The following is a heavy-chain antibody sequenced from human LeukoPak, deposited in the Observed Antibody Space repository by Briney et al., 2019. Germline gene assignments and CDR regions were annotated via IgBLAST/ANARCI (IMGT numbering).Heavy chain of an antibody. D-gene: IGHD3-22*01. J-gene: IGHJ6*03. CDR3: ARDGRYYDSSHSHYYYYMDV. CDR2: MYYSGST. Sequence: SETLSLTCTVSGDSISSYYWSWIRQPPGKGLEWIGHMYYSGSTNYNPSLKSRVTISVDTSKNQFSLSLSSVTAADTALYYCARDGRYYDSSHSHYYYYMDVWGKGTTVTVSS. V-gene: IGHV4-59*01. CDR1: GDSISSYY.